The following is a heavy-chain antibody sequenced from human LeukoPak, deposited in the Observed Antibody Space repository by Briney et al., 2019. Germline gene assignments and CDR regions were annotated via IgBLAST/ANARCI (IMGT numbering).Heavy chain of an antibody. V-gene: IGHV4-59*08. CDR3: ARVGSRIAPYFDY. Sequence: SETLSLTCTVSGGSISSYYWSWIRQPPGKGLEWIGYIYYSGSTNYNPSLKSRVTISVDTSKNQFSLKLSSVTAADTAVYYCARVGSRIAPYFDYWGQGTLVTVSS. J-gene: IGHJ4*02. D-gene: IGHD6-13*01. CDR1: GGSISSYY. CDR2: IYYSGST.